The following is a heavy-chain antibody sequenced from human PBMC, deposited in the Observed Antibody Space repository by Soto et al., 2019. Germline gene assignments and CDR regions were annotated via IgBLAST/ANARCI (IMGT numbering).Heavy chain of an antibody. CDR2: INHSGST. CDR1: GGSFSGYY. V-gene: IGHV4-34*01. CDR3: ARWVVGLGHYYFDY. J-gene: IGHJ4*02. D-gene: IGHD2-15*01. Sequence: SETLSLTCAVYGGSFSGYYWSWIRQPPGKGLEWIGEINHSGSTNYNPSLKSRVTISVDTSKNQFSLKLSSVTAADTAVYYCARWVVGLGHYYFDYWGQGALVTVSS.